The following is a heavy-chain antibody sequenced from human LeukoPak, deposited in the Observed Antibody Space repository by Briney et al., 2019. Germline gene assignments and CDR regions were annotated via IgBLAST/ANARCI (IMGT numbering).Heavy chain of an antibody. CDR1: GFTFSSYG. Sequence: GGSLRLSCAASGFTFSSYGMHWVRQAPGKGLEWVAVISYDGSNKYYADSVKGRFTISRDNSKNTLYLQMNSLRAEDTAVYYCAKEEAAAAFDIWGQGTMVTVSS. V-gene: IGHV3-30*18. CDR2: ISYDGSNK. CDR3: AKEEAAAAFDI. D-gene: IGHD6-13*01. J-gene: IGHJ3*02.